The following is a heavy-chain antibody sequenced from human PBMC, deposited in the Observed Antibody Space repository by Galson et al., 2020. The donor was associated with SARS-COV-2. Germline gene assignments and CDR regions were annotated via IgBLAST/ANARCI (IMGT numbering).Heavy chain of an antibody. CDR3: ASGGYTTGWGAFDI. Sequence: GGSLRLSCAASGFSFSTNSVNWVRQAPGKGLDWVSYISTRSNYIYYADSVKGRFTISRDNAKNSLLLQMNSLRVEDTAVYYCASGGYTTGWGAFDIWGQGTKVTVSS. D-gene: IGHD2-8*02. CDR1: GFSFSTNS. CDR2: ISTRSNYI. V-gene: IGHV3-21*01. J-gene: IGHJ3*02.